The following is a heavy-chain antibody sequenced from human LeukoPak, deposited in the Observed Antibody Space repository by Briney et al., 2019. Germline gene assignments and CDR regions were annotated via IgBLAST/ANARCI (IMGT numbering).Heavy chain of an antibody. Sequence: PSETLSLTCAVYGGSFSGYYWSWIRQPPGKWLEWIGEINHSGSTNYNPSLKSRVTISVDTSKNQFSLKLSSVTAADTAVYYCASLATDSATYNWFDPWGQGTLVTVSS. CDR1: GGSFSGYY. CDR3: ASLATDSATYNWFDP. CDR2: INHSGST. V-gene: IGHV4-34*01. D-gene: IGHD2-15*01. J-gene: IGHJ5*02.